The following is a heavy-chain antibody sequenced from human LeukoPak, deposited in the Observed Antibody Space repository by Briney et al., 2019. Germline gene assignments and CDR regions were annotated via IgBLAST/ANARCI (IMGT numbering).Heavy chain of an antibody. Sequence: SVKVSCKAFGGTFSSYAISWVRQAPGQGLEWMGGIIPIFGTANYAQKFQGRVTITADESTSTAYMELSSLRSEDTAVYYCARSLTYSSGWGYWGQGTLVTVSS. CDR1: GGTFSSYA. D-gene: IGHD6-19*01. V-gene: IGHV1-69*13. CDR3: ARSLTYSSGWGY. J-gene: IGHJ4*02. CDR2: IIPIFGTA.